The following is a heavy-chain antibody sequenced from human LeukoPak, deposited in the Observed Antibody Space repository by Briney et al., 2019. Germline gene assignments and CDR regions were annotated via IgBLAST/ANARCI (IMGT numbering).Heavy chain of an antibody. CDR3: AKDRVVVITPSFGY. J-gene: IGHJ4*02. CDR1: GFTFSSYA. D-gene: IGHD3-22*01. CDR2: ISGSGGST. Sequence: GGSLRLSCAASGFTFSSYAMSWVRQAPGKGLEWVSAISGSGGSTYYADSVKGRFTIPRDNSKNTLYLQMNSLRAEDTAVYYCAKDRVVVITPSFGYWGQGTLVTVSS. V-gene: IGHV3-23*01.